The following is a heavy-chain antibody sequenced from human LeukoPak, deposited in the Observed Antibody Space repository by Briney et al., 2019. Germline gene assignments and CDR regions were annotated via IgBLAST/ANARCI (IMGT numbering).Heavy chain of an antibody. J-gene: IGHJ4*02. V-gene: IGHV4-59*01. CDR3: ARAHYGGNSPFDY. Sequence: SETLSLTCTVSGGSISSYYWSCIRQPPGKGLEWIGYIYYSGSTNYNPSLKSRVTISVDTSKNQFSLKLSSVTAADTAVYYCARAHYGGNSPFDYWGQGTLVTVSS. CDR2: IYYSGST. CDR1: GGSISSYY. D-gene: IGHD4-23*01.